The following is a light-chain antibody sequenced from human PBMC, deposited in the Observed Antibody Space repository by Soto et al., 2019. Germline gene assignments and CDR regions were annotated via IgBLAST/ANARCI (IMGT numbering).Light chain of an antibody. CDR3: CSYAGSYTWV. Sequence: QSALTQRRSVSGSPGQSVTISCTGTSSDVGGYNYDSWYQQHPGKAPKLMIYDVSKRPSGVPDRFSGSKSGNTASLTISGLQAEDEADYYCCSYAGSYTWVFGGGTKVTVL. CDR1: SSDVGGYNY. CDR2: DVS. V-gene: IGLV2-11*01. J-gene: IGLJ2*01.